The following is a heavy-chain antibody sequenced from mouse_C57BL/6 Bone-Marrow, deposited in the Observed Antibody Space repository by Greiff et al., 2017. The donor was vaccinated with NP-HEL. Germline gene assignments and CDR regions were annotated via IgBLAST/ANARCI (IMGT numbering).Heavy chain of an antibody. CDR2: INPGSGGT. J-gene: IGHJ1*03. D-gene: IGHD1-1*01. CDR1: GYAFTNYL. CDR3: ANYGSRYFDV. V-gene: IGHV1-54*01. Sequence: VQLQQSGAELVRPGTSVKVSCKASGYAFTNYLIEWVKQRPGQGLEWIGVINPGSGGTNYNEKFKGKATLTADKSSSTAYMQLSSLTSEDSAVYFCANYGSRYFDVWGTGTTVTVSS.